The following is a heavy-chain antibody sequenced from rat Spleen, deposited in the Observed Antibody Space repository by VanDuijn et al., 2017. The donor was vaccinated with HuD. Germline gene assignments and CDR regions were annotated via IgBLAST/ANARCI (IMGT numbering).Heavy chain of an antibody. D-gene: IGHD4-6*01. CDR2: IWNTGGT. CDR1: GFSLTSYN. CDR3: ATEGIFAYYFDY. Sequence: QVQLKESGPGLVQPSQTLSLTCTVAGFSLTSYNVHWVRQPLGKGLEWMGVIWNTGGTRYNSALKSRLSISRDTSRSQVFLKMNSLQTEDTATYYCATEGIFAYYFDYWGQGVLVTVSS. V-gene: IGHV2-41*01. J-gene: IGHJ2*01.